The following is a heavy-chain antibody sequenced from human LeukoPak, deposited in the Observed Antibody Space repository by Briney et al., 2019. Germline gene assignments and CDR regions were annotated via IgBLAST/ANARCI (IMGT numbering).Heavy chain of an antibody. J-gene: IGHJ3*02. Sequence: GGSLRLSCAASGFTFSSYGMHWVRQAPGKGLEWVAVISYDGSNKYYADSVKGRFTISRDNSKNTLYLQMNSLRAEDTAVYYCARDLTLSYSSGWYGGGAFDIWGQGTMVTVSS. CDR1: GFTFSSYG. CDR3: ARDLTLSYSSGWYGGGAFDI. D-gene: IGHD6-19*01. CDR2: ISYDGSNK. V-gene: IGHV3-30*03.